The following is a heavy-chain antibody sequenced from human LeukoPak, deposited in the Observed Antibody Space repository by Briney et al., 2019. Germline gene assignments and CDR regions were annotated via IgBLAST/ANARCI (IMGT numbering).Heavy chain of an antibody. CDR2: IIPIFGTA. D-gene: IGHD3-22*01. Sequence: SVKVSCKASGGTFSSYAISWVRQAPGHGLEWMGGIIPIFGTANYAQKFQGRVTITADESTSTAYMELSSLRSEDTAVYYCASGQDYYDSSGYYKGWGQGTLVTVSS. J-gene: IGHJ4*02. V-gene: IGHV1-69*13. CDR1: GGTFSSYA. CDR3: ASGQDYYDSSGYYKG.